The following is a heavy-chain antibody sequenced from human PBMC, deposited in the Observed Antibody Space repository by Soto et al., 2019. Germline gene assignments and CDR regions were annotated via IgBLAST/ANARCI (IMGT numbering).Heavy chain of an antibody. CDR2: IYWDDDE. CDR1: GFSLSSSGVG. CDR3: AHKGGRGAAMDV. Sequence: QITLKESGPTLVKPTQTLTLTCTFSGFSLSSSGVGVGWIRQPPGKALEWLTLIYWDDDERYSPSLKSRLTITKATSKNQVVLTLTNMDPVDTATYFCAHKGGRGAAMDVWGQGTTVTVSS. V-gene: IGHV2-5*02. D-gene: IGHD2-15*01. J-gene: IGHJ6*02.